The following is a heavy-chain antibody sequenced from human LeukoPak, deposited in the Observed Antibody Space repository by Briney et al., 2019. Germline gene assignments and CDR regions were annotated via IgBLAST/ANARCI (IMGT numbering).Heavy chain of an antibody. CDR2: LSGSGGSK. D-gene: IGHD3-3*01. CDR1: GFTFSSYA. CDR3: AKVALGYYDFWSGYDFDF. J-gene: IGHJ4*02. Sequence: PGGSLRLSCAASGFTFSSYAMSWVHQAPGRGLEWVSALSGSGGSKYYADSVKGRFTISRDNSKNTLYLQMNSLRAEDTAVYYCAKVALGYYDFWSGYDFDFWGQGTLVTVSS. V-gene: IGHV3-23*01.